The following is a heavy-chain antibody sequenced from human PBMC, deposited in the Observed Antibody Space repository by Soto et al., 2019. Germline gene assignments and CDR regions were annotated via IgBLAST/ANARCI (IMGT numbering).Heavy chain of an antibody. CDR3: ARSYSYGSYWYFDD. CDR1: GYTFSTYG. D-gene: IGHD5-18*01. Sequence: QAQLVQSGAEVKKPGASVKVSCKASGYTFSTYGVSWVRQAPGQGLEWMGWITVSNGNTNYIDNLQGRVTMTTDTSTTTAYMELWRLRSDDTAVYYCARSYSYGSYWYFDDWGQGTLVIVSS. J-gene: IGHJ4*02. V-gene: IGHV1-18*04. CDR2: ITVSNGNT.